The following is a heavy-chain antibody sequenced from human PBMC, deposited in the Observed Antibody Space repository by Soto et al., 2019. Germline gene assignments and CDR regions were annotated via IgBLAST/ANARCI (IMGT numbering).Heavy chain of an antibody. D-gene: IGHD2-8*01. CDR1: GFTVTDAW. V-gene: IGHV3-15*01. CDR3: TTDPGGGVTPREVIDY. CDR2: FKSKSDGGTI. J-gene: IGHJ4*02. Sequence: EVQLVESGGGLVKPGGSLRLACAVSGFTVTDAWMSWVRQPPGKGLEWVGRFKSKSDGGTIDYAAPVKGRFTISKDDSKNTLYLQMSSLKTEDTAVYYCTTDPGGGVTPREVIDYWGQGTLVTVSS.